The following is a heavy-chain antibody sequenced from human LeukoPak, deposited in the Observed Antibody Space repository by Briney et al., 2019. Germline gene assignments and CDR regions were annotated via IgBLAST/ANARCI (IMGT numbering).Heavy chain of an antibody. Sequence: PGGSLRLSCAASGFTFSSYAMSWVRQAPGKGLEWVSAISGSGGSTYYADSVKGRFTISRDNSKNTLYLQMNSLRAEDTAVYYCARVYRYYDNPRGYFDLWGRGTLVTVSS. CDR1: GFTFSSYA. D-gene: IGHD3-22*01. J-gene: IGHJ2*01. V-gene: IGHV3-23*01. CDR3: ARVYRYYDNPRGYFDL. CDR2: ISGSGGST.